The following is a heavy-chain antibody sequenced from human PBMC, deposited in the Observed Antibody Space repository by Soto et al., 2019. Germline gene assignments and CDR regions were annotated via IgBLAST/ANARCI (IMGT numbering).Heavy chain of an antibody. CDR2: ISSSSSYI. CDR1: GFTFSSYS. D-gene: IGHD4-4*01. Sequence: GGSLRLSCAASGFTFSSYSMNWVRQAPGKGLEWVSSISSSSSYIYYADSVKGRFTISRDNAKNSLYLQMNSLRAEDTAVYYCARESSDYSIASYYYYYYMDVWGKGTTVTVSS. CDR3: ARESSDYSIASYYYYYYMDV. J-gene: IGHJ6*03. V-gene: IGHV3-21*01.